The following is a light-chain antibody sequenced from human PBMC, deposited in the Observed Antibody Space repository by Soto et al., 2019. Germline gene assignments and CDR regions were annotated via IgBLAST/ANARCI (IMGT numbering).Light chain of an antibody. V-gene: IGKV3-15*01. CDR3: QQRSNWSPSIA. Sequence: IVFTQSSATVSVSDGERATXSCRXSQSVRSNLAWYQQKPSQAPRLLIYGASTIPTDIPATVSGSGFGAAFTITISSIEPENFEVYYCQQRSNWSPSIAFGQGTRIEIK. CDR1: QSVRSN. J-gene: IGKJ5*01. CDR2: GAS.